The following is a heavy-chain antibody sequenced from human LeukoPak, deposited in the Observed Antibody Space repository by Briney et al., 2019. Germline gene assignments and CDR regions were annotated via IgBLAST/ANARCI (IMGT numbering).Heavy chain of an antibody. J-gene: IGHJ4*02. CDR3: VSFYETY. D-gene: IGHD2/OR15-2a*01. CDR2: INRDGSWT. Sequence: GGSLRLSCAASGNYLMHWVRQAPGKGLVWVSHINRDGSWTSYADSVKGRFTISKDNAKNTVYLQMNSLRAEDTAVYYCVSFYETYWGRGTLVTVSS. CDR1: GNYL. V-gene: IGHV3-74*01.